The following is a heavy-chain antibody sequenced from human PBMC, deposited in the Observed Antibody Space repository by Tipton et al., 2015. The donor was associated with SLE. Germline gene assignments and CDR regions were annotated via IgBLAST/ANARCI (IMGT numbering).Heavy chain of an antibody. Sequence: TLSLTCPVSAASISTSYWSWIRQAPGKGLEWIAYIYQNGGTSYNPSLRNRVTISIDTSKKQFSLKVRSVTAADTAVYYRARIQMGTHYFDSWGQGILVTVSS. CDR1: AASISTSY. D-gene: IGHD7-27*01. CDR2: IYQNGGT. CDR3: ARIQMGTHYFDS. V-gene: IGHV4-4*08. J-gene: IGHJ4*02.